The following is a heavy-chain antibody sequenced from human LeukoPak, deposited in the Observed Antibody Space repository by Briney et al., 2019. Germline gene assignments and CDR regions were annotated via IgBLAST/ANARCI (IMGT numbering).Heavy chain of an antibody. CDR3: ARRYYAIDY. CDR1: GFTFSSYE. Sequence: PGGSLRLSCAASGFTFSSYEMNWVRQAPGKGLEWVSYISSSGSTIYYADSVKGRFTISRDNARNSLYLQMNSLRAEDTAVYYCARRYYAIDYWGQGTLVTVSS. J-gene: IGHJ4*02. D-gene: IGHD1-26*01. CDR2: ISSSGSTI. V-gene: IGHV3-48*03.